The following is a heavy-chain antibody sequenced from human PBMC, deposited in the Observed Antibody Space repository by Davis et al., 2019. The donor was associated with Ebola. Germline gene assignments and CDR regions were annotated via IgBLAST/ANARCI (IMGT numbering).Heavy chain of an antibody. Sequence: AASVTVSCKASGGTFSSYAISWVRQAPGQGPEWMGGIIPIFGTANYAQKFQGRVTITADKSTSTAYMELSSLRSEDTAVYYCASSTGDYDILTGYYFLDYWGQGTLVTVSS. CDR3: ASSTGDYDILTGYYFLDY. D-gene: IGHD3-9*01. J-gene: IGHJ4*02. V-gene: IGHV1-69*06. CDR1: GGTFSSYA. CDR2: IIPIFGTA.